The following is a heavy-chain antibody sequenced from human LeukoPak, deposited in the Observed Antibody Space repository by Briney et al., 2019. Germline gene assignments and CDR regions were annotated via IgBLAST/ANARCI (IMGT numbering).Heavy chain of an antibody. Sequence: GGSLRLSCVASGFTFSSYRMSWVRQAPGKGLEWVANIKQDGSEKYYVDYVKGRFTISRDNAKKSLYLQMNSLRAEDTAVYYCARDKILGATKFDYWGQGTLVTVSS. V-gene: IGHV3-7*03. CDR3: ARDKILGATKFDY. CDR1: GFTFSSYR. CDR2: IKQDGSEK. J-gene: IGHJ4*02. D-gene: IGHD1-26*01.